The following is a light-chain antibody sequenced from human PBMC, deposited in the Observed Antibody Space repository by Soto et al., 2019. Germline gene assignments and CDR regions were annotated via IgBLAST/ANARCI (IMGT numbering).Light chain of an antibody. Sequence: EIVVTQSPATLSVSPGERATLSCRASQSVSGNLAWYQQKPGQAPRLLIYGASTRATGIPARFSGSGSGTEFALTISSLQSEDFAVYYCQQYNNWPPAFGQGTKVEIK. J-gene: IGKJ1*01. V-gene: IGKV3-15*01. CDR1: QSVSGN. CDR3: QQYNNWPPA. CDR2: GAS.